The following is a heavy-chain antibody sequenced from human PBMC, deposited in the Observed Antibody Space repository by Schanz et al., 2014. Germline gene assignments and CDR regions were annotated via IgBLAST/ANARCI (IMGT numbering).Heavy chain of an antibody. Sequence: EVHLLESGGGLVEPGGSLRLSCATSGFSLDIFAVSWVRQAPGKGLEWVSAISGGGGTTYYTDSVKGRFTISRDNSKSTLYLQMNSLRAEDTAVYYCAKDGPGGSGSYSADGGMDVWGQGTTVTVSS. V-gene: IGHV3-23*01. CDR3: AKDGPGGSGSYSADGGMDV. J-gene: IGHJ6*02. CDR2: ISGGGGTT. CDR1: GFSLDIFA. D-gene: IGHD3-10*01.